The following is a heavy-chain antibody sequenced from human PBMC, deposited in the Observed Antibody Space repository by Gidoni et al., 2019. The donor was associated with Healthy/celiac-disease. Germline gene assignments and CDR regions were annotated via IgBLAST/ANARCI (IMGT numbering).Heavy chain of an antibody. D-gene: IGHD2-2*01. CDR2: IYYSGST. CDR3: AEYCSSTSCSHRSYYYGMDV. J-gene: IGHJ6*02. Sequence: QLQLQESGPGLVKPSETRSLTCTVPGGSISSSGYYWGWIRQPPGKGLEWIGSIYYSGSTYYNPSLKSRVTISVDTSKNQFSLKLSSVTAADTAVYYCAEYCSSTSCSHRSYYYGMDVWGQGTTVTVSS. CDR1: GGSISSSGYY. V-gene: IGHV4-39*07.